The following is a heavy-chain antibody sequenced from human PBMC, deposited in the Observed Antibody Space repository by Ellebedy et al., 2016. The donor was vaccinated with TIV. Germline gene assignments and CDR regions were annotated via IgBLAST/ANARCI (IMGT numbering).Heavy chain of an antibody. CDR2: IIPIFGTA. V-gene: IGHV1-69*06. CDR3: ATLPFLWSGGSAYYYYYGMDV. D-gene: IGHD3-3*01. Sequence: SSVKVSCXASGGTFSSYAISWVRQAPGQGLEWMGGIIPIFGTANYAQKFQGRVTITADKSTSTAYMELSSLRSEDTAVYYCATLPFLWSGGSAYYYYYGMDVWGQGTTVTVSS. J-gene: IGHJ6*02. CDR1: GGTFSSYA.